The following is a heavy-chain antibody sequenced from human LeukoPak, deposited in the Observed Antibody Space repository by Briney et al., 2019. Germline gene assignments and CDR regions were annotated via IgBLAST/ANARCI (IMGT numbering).Heavy chain of an antibody. CDR3: ARDDEIVVVTTGYYYYYGMDV. V-gene: IGHV3-7*01. D-gene: IGHD3-22*01. Sequence: GGSLRLSCAASGFTFSSYWMSWVRQAPGKGLEWVANIKQDGSEKYYVDSVKGRFTISRDNAKNSLYLQMNSLRAEDTAMYYCARDDEIVVVTTGYYYYYGMDVWGQGTTVTVSS. J-gene: IGHJ6*02. CDR2: IKQDGSEK. CDR1: GFTFSSYW.